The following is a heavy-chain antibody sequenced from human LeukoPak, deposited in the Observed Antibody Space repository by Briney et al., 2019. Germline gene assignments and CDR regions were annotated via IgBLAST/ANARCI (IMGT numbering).Heavy chain of an antibody. Sequence: PSETLSLTCTVSGGSISSSSYYWSWIRQPAGKGLEWIGRIYTSGSTNYNPSLKSRVTISVDTSKNQFSLKLSSVTAADTAVYYCARDGGPHYYDSSGYYTYWGQGTLVTVSS. CDR1: GGSISSSSYY. CDR3: ARDGGPHYYDSSGYYTY. CDR2: IYTSGST. J-gene: IGHJ4*02. V-gene: IGHV4-61*02. D-gene: IGHD3-22*01.